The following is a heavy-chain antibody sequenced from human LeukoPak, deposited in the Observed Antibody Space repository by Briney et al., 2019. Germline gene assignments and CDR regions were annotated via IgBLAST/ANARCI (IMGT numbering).Heavy chain of an antibody. CDR3: ARDLLGGYR. V-gene: IGHV3-30-3*01. CDR2: ISYDGSNK. Sequence: PGRSLRLSCAASEFTFSSYAMHWVRQAPGKGLEWVAAISYDGSNKYYADSVKGRFTISRDNSKDTLYLQMNSLRAEDTAVYYCARDLLGGYRWGQGTLVTVSS. D-gene: IGHD5-12*01. J-gene: IGHJ4*02. CDR1: EFTFSSYA.